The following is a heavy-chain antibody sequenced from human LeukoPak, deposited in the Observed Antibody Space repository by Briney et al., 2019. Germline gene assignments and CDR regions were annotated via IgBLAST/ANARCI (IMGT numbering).Heavy chain of an antibody. CDR3: ATSRGTWHAFDI. Sequence: SETLSLTCTVSGGSISSYYWSWIRQPAGKGLEWIGRIYTSGSTNYNPSLKSRVTISVDTSKNQFSLKLSSVTAADTAVYYCATSRGTWHAFDIWGQGTMVTVSS. CDR2: IYTSGST. V-gene: IGHV4-4*07. J-gene: IGHJ3*02. CDR1: GGSISSYY. D-gene: IGHD3-16*01.